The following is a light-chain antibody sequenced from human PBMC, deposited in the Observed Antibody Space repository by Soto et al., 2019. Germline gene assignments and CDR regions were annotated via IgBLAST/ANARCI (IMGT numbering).Light chain of an antibody. CDR1: QSVTSN. V-gene: IGKV3D-15*01. CDR3: HQYNGWPRT. J-gene: IGKJ1*01. Sequence: EIVLTQSPGTLPLSPGERATLSCRASQSVTSNYLSWYQQKPGQAPRLLIYGASTRATDIPARFSGGGSGTEFTLTITSLQSEDFAVYYCHQYNGWPRTFGQGTKVDIK. CDR2: GAS.